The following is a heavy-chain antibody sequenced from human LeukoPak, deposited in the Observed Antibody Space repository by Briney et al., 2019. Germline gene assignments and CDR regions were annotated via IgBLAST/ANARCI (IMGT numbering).Heavy chain of an antibody. V-gene: IGHV4-4*02. D-gene: IGHD6-13*01. CDR1: GGSISSSNW. J-gene: IGHJ6*03. CDR3: ASPGGSSWYPYYYYYMDV. Sequence: PSGTLSLTCAVSGGSISSSNWWSWVRQPPGKGLEWIGEIYHSGSTNYNPSLKSRVTISVDTSKNQFSLKLSSVTAADTAVYYCASPGGSSWYPYYYYYMDVWGKGTTVTVSS. CDR2: IYHSGST.